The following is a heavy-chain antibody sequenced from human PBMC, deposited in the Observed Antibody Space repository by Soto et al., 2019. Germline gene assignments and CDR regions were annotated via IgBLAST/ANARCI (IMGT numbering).Heavy chain of an antibody. V-gene: IGHV4-39*01. Sequence: PSETLSLTCTVSGGSISSSSYYWGWIRQPPGKGLEWIGSIYYSGSTYYNPSLKSRVTISVDTSKNQFSLKLSSVTAADTAVYYFAGGGRGKGRIVGHDAFDIWGQGTMVTVSS. J-gene: IGHJ3*02. CDR3: AGGGRGKGRIVGHDAFDI. D-gene: IGHD2-21*01. CDR1: GGSISSSSYY. CDR2: IYYSGST.